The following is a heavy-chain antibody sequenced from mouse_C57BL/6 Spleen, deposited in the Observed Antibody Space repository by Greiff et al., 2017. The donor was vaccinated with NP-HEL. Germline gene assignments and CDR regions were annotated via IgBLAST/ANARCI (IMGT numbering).Heavy chain of an antibody. D-gene: IGHD2-3*01. V-gene: IGHV1-82*01. CDR3: ARDDEGYAMDY. CDR2: IYPGDGDT. Sequence: QVQLKQSGPELVKPGASVKISCKASGYAFSSSWMNWVKQRPGKGLEWIGRIYPGDGDTNYNGKFKGKATLTADKSSSTAYMQLSSLTSEDSAVYFCARDDEGYAMDYWGQGTSVTVSS. J-gene: IGHJ4*01. CDR1: GYAFSSSW.